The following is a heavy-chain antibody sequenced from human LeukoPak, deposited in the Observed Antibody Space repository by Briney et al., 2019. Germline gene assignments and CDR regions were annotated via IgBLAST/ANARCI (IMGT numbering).Heavy chain of an antibody. J-gene: IGHJ4*02. V-gene: IGHV1-18*01. CDR3: ARSYYDILTGRTGPGY. D-gene: IGHD3-9*01. CDR1: GYTFTSYG. Sequence: ASVKVSCKASGYTFTSYGISWVRQAPGQGLEWMGWISAYNGNTNYAQKLQGRVTMTTDTSTSTAYMELRSLRSDDTAVYYCARSYYDILTGRTGPGYWGQGTLVTVSS. CDR2: ISAYNGNT.